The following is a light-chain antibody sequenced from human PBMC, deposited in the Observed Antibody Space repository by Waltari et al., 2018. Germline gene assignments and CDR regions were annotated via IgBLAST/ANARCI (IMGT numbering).Light chain of an antibody. CDR1: SSDLGGYNF. V-gene: IGLV2-23*01. CDR2: EGT. J-gene: IGLJ2*01. Sequence: QSALTQPASVSGSPGQSITISCTGTSSDLGGYNFVSWYQQSPGKAPKVLSYEGTKRPSGISNRFSGSKSGNTASLTISGLQAEDEADYYCCSYAGRITFVVFGGGTKLTVL. CDR3: CSYAGRITFVV.